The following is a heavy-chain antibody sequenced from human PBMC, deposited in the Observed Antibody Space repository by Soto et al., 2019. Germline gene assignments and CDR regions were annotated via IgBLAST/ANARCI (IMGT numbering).Heavy chain of an antibody. V-gene: IGHV1-18*01. J-gene: IGHJ4*02. CDR1: GYTFTSYA. CDR3: ARVAVWFGETNFDY. D-gene: IGHD3-10*01. CDR2: ISAYNGNT. Sequence: ASVKVSCKASGYTFTSYAISWVRQAPGQGLEWMGWISAYNGNTSYAQKFQGRVTMTRDTSTSTVYMELSSLRSEDTAVYYCARVAVWFGETNFDYWGQGTLVTVSS.